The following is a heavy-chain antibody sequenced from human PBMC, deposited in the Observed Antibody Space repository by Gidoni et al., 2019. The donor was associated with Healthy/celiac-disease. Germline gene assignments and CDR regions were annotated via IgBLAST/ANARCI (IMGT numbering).Heavy chain of an antibody. CDR1: GFTVSSNY. CDR2: IYSGGST. V-gene: IGHV3-53*01. D-gene: IGHD4-17*01. Sequence: EVQLVESGGGLIQPGGSLRLSCAASGFTVSSNYMSWVRQAPGKGLEWVSVIYSGGSTYYADSVKGRFTISRDNSKNTLYLQMNSLRAEDTAVYYCARDMFWNDYGDSITGDAFDIWGQGTMVTVSS. CDR3: ARDMFWNDYGDSITGDAFDI. J-gene: IGHJ3*02.